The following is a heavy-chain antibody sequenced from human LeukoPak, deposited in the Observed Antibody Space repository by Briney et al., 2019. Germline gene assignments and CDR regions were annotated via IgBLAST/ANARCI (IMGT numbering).Heavy chain of an antibody. CDR1: GASIIGPKW. CDR3: ATSSGWYRYDS. V-gene: IGHV4-4*02. D-gene: IGHD6-19*01. J-gene: IGHJ4*02. CDR2: IFHSGST. Sequence: SGTLSLTCTVSGASIIGPKWWNWVRLSPGKGMEWIGEIFHSGSTHYNPFLKSRVTISVDTSKNQFSLILTSVTDADTAVYYCATSSGWYRYDSWGQGTLVTVSS.